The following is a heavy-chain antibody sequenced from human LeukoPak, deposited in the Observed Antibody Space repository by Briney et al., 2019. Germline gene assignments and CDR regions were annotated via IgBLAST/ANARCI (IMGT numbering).Heavy chain of an antibody. D-gene: IGHD5-12*01. J-gene: IGHJ4*02. V-gene: IGHV3-23*01. CDR2: ISGSGGST. CDR1: GFTFSSYS. CDR3: AKDRWLRFTAACDY. Sequence: PGGSLRLSCAASGFTFSSYSMNWVRQAPGKGLEWVSAISGSGGSTYYADSVKGRFTISRDNSKNTLYLQMNSLRAEDTAVYYCAKDRWLRFTAACDYWGQGTLVTVSS.